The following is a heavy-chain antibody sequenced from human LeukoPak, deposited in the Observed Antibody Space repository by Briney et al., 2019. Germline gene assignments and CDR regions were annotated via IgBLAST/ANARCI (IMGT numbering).Heavy chain of an antibody. Sequence: GGSLRLSCAASGFTFSSYSMNWVRQAQGKGLEGVSYISSSSSTIYYADSVKGRFTISRDNAKNSLYLQMNSLRAEDTAVYYCARGAGYCSSTSCSSAWFDPWGQGTLVTVSS. CDR1: GFTFSSYS. D-gene: IGHD2-2*01. J-gene: IGHJ5*02. V-gene: IGHV3-48*04. CDR3: ARGAGYCSSTSCSSAWFDP. CDR2: ISSSSSTI.